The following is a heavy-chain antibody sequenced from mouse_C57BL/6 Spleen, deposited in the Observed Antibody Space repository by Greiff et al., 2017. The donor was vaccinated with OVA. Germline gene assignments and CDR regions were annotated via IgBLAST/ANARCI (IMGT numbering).Heavy chain of an antibody. CDR3: APYYYGSSYDYFDY. CDR1: GFNIKNTY. Sequence: EVKLVESVAELVRPGASVKLSCTASGFNIKNTYMHWVKQRPEQGLEWIGRIDPANGNTKYAPKFQGKATITADTSSNTAYLQLSGLTSEDTAIYYCAPYYYGSSYDYFDYWGQGTTLTVSS. V-gene: IGHV14-3*01. J-gene: IGHJ2*01. D-gene: IGHD1-1*01. CDR2: IDPANGNT.